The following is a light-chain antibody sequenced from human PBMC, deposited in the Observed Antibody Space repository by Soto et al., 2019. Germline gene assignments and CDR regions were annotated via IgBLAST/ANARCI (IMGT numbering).Light chain of an antibody. Sequence: QSVLTQPASVSGCPGQSITISCTGTSSDVGGYNSVSWYQQYPGKAPKLMIHDVSNRPSGVSNRFSGSKSGNTASRTISGLQAEDEADYYCSSYTSSSSYVFGSGTKVTVL. V-gene: IGLV2-14*01. CDR3: SSYTSSSSYV. J-gene: IGLJ1*01. CDR1: SSDVGGYNS. CDR2: DVS.